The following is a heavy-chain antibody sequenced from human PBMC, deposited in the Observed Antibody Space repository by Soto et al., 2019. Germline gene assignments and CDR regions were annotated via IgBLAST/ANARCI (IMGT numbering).Heavy chain of an antibody. CDR2: ISHGGIT. V-gene: IGHV4-34*01. J-gene: IGHJ4*02. Sequence: QVRLQQWGAGLLKPSETLYLTCAVYGGSFTSYYWSWTRQPPGKGLEWIGDISHGGITNYNPSLKSRVTISLDTSQNHFSLRLTSVTAADTAVYYCARDFDYWGQGTLVTVSS. CDR1: GGSFTSYY. CDR3: ARDFDY.